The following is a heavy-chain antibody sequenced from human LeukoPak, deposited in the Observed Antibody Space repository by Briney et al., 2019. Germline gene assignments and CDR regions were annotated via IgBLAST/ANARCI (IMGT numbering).Heavy chain of an antibody. J-gene: IGHJ6*03. V-gene: IGHV3-33*06. CDR3: AKDGCSSTSCYSFYYYYMDV. Sequence: GSLRLSCAAAGFTFRKYGIHWVRQAPGKGLEGVAGIRDDGSNKYYADSVKGRFTISRDNSKNTLYLQMNSLRAEDTAVYYCAKDGCSSTSCYSFYYYYMDVWGKGTTVTVSS. D-gene: IGHD2-2*01. CDR1: GFTFRKYG. CDR2: IRDDGSNK.